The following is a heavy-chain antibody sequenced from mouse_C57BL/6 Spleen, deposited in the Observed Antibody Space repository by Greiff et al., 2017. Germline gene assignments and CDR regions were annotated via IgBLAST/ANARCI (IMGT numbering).Heavy chain of an antibody. Sequence: VQLQQSGAELVKPGASVKISCKASGYAFSSYWMNWVKQRPGKGLEWIGQIYPGDGDTNYNGKFKGKATLTADKSSSTAYMQLSSLTSEDSAVYFCARAHYGSSYEFDYWGQGTTLTVSS. V-gene: IGHV1-80*01. CDR2: IYPGDGDT. CDR1: GYAFSSYW. D-gene: IGHD1-1*01. CDR3: ARAHYGSSYEFDY. J-gene: IGHJ2*01.